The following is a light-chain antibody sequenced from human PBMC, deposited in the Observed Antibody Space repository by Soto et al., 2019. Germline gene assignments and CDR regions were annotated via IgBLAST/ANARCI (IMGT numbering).Light chain of an antibody. CDR1: QSVSTN. V-gene: IGKV3-15*01. CDR3: QQYSKGPSYT. CDR2: SSS. Sequence: EIGMTQSPATLSVSPEERAALSCRASQSVSTNLAWYQQKPGQAPRLLIYSSSNRATNIPARFSGSGSGTEFTLTISNLQSEDFAVYYCQQYSKGPSYTVGQGTKVDSK. J-gene: IGKJ2*01.